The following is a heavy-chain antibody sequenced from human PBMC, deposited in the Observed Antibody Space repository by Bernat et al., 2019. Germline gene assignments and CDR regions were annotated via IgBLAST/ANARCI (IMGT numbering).Heavy chain of an antibody. CDR3: AKRGLGAAAGLIYDY. CDR2: ISGSGGST. Sequence: EVQLVESGGGLVQPGGSLRLSCAASGFTFSSYAMSWVRQAPGQGLEWVSAISGSGGSTYYADSVQGRLTISRNNSRKTLYMQMSSLRAEDTAVYYCAKRGLGAAAGLIYDYWGRGTLVTVSS. J-gene: IGHJ4*02. CDR1: GFTFSSYA. V-gene: IGHV3-23*04. D-gene: IGHD6-13*01.